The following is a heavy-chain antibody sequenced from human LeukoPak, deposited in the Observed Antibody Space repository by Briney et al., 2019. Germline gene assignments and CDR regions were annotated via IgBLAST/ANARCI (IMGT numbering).Heavy chain of an antibody. CDR1: GFTFSSYA. D-gene: IGHD2-2*01. J-gene: IGHJ4*02. CDR2: ISGSGGST. Sequence: GGFLRLSCAASGFTFSSYAMSWVRQAPGKGLEWDSAISGSGGSTYYADSVKGRFTISRDNSKNTLYLQMNSLRAEDTAVYYCAKGLESVPAAPFDYWGQGTLVTVSS. V-gene: IGHV3-23*01. CDR3: AKGLESVPAAPFDY.